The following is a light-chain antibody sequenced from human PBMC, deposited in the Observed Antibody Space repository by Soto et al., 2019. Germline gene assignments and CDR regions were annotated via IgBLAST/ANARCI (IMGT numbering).Light chain of an antibody. V-gene: IGKV3-15*01. Sequence: EIVMTQSPATLSVSPGERATLSCRASQSVSSNLAWYQQKPGQAPRLLIYGASTRATGIPARFSGSGFGTEFTLTISGLQPEDSATYYCQQYERYSTFGQGTKVDIK. J-gene: IGKJ1*01. CDR1: QSVSSN. CDR3: QQYERYST. CDR2: GAS.